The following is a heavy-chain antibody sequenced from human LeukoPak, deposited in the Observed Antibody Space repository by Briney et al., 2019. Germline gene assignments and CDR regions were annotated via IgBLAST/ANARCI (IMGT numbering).Heavy chain of an antibody. CDR2: IYHSGST. Sequence: PSETLSLTCAVSGYSISSGYYWGWIRQPPGKGLEWIGSIYHSGSTYYNPSLKSRVTMSVDTSKNQFSLKLSSVTAADTAVYYCARDGYHNDPAYWGQGTLVTVSS. CDR1: GYSISSGYY. D-gene: IGHD5-12*01. CDR3: ARDGYHNDPAY. J-gene: IGHJ4*02. V-gene: IGHV4-38-2*02.